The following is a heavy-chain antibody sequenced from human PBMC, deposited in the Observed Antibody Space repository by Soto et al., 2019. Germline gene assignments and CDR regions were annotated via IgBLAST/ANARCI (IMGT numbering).Heavy chain of an antibody. J-gene: IGHJ4*02. V-gene: IGHV3-30-3*01. Sequence: ESVGGVVQPGRSLRLSCAASGFTFSSYAMHWVRQAPGKGLEWVAVISYDGSNKYYADSVKGRFTISRDNSKNTLYLQMNSLRAEDTAVYYCARDGSSGYYGHFDYWGQGTLVTVSS. D-gene: IGHD3-22*01. CDR3: ARDGSSGYYGHFDY. CDR2: ISYDGSNK. CDR1: GFTFSSYA.